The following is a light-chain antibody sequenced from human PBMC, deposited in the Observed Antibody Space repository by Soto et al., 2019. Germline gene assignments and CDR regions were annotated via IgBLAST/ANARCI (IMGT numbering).Light chain of an antibody. CDR1: QRINNW. CDR2: KAS. J-gene: IGKJ1*01. CDR3: QQYNSYWT. V-gene: IGKV1-5*03. Sequence: DIQMTQSPSTLSASVGDRVTITCRASQRINNWLAWYQQKPGKAPKLLIYKASSLESGVPSRFSGGGSGTEFTLTISSLQPDDFATYYCQQYNSYWTFGQGTKVEIK.